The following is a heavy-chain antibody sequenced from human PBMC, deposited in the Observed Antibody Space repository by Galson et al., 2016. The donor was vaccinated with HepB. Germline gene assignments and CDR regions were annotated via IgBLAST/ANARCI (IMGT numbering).Heavy chain of an antibody. CDR2: IFSGGST. CDR1: GFAVRSNF. V-gene: IGHV3-53*01. Sequence: SLRLSCAVSGFAVRSNFMAWVRQAPGKGLEWVSIIFSGGSTSYADSVRGRFTIPRDISKNTLFLEMLSLRAEDTAVYYCARVQTFYDYIWGTSRPRYFDYWGQGTLVTVSS. D-gene: IGHD3-16*02. J-gene: IGHJ4*02. CDR3: ARVQTFYDYIWGTSRPRYFDY.